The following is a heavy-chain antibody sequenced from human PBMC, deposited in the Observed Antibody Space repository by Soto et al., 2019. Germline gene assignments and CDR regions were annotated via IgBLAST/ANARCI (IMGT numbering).Heavy chain of an antibody. J-gene: IGHJ6*02. V-gene: IGHV1-69*13. D-gene: IGHD6-13*01. CDR3: ARDRIAGARLTYYGMEV. Sequence: GASVKVSCKASGGSFSLYAISWVRQAPGQGLEWMGGLSPSLGTVNYAQTFQGRVSISADETTNTAYMELTRLRSQDTAVYYCARDRIAGARLTYYGMEVWGQGTTVTVSS. CDR2: LSPSLGTV. CDR1: GGSFSLYA.